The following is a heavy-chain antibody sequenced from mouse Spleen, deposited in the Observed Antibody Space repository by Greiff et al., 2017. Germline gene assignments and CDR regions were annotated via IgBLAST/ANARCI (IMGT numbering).Heavy chain of an antibody. CDR2: ISTYYGDA. J-gene: IGHJ3*01. Sequence: VQGVESGAELVRPGVSVKISCKGSGYTFTDYAMHWVKQSHAKSLEWIGVISTYYGDASYNQKFKGKATMTVDKSSSTAYMELARLTSEDSAIYYCARGDPWFAYWGQGTLVTVSA. CDR3: ARGDPWFAY. V-gene: IGHV1S137*01. CDR1: GYTFTDYA.